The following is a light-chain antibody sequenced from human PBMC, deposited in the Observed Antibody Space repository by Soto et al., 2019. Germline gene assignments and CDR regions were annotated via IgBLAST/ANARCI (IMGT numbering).Light chain of an antibody. Sequence: QSALTQPPSASGSPGQSVTISCTGTSSDVGGYNYVSWYQQHPGKAPKLMIHEVSKRPSAVPDRFSGSKSGNTASLTVSGLQAEDEGEYYCSSYAGSNKLVFGGGTKLTVL. CDR2: EVS. V-gene: IGLV2-8*01. CDR3: SSYAGSNKLV. CDR1: SSDVGGYNY. J-gene: IGLJ3*02.